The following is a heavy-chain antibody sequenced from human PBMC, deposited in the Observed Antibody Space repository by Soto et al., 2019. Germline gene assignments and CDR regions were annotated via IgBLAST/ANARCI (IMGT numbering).Heavy chain of an antibody. Sequence: SETLSLTCAVSGGSISSSNWWSWVRQPPGKGLEWIGEIYHSGSTNYNPSLKSRVTISVDKSKNQFSLRLISVTAADTAVYYCTREQSDDNYFDPWGQGTLVTVSS. CDR3: TREQSDDNYFDP. V-gene: IGHV4-4*02. CDR2: IYHSGST. D-gene: IGHD6-19*01. J-gene: IGHJ5*02. CDR1: GGSISSSNW.